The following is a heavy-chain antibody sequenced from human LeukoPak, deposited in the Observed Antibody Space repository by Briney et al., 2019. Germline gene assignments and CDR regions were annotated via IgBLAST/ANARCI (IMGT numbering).Heavy chain of an antibody. CDR3: ARGPITTRSHFDY. J-gene: IGHJ4*02. CDR1: GGTFSSYA. Sequence: ASVKVSCKASGGTFSSYAISWVRQVPGQGLEWMGGIIPIFATANYAQKFQGRVTITADESTSTAYMELSSLRSEDTAVYYCARGPITTRSHFDYWGQGTLVTVSS. D-gene: IGHD3-22*01. CDR2: IIPIFATA. V-gene: IGHV1-69*13.